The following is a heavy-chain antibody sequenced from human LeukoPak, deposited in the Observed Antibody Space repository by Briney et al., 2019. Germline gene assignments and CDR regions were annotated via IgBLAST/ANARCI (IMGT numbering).Heavy chain of an antibody. CDR2: IWYDGRDE. CDR1: GFTFSNHG. V-gene: IGHV3-33*01. CDR3: ASVSGDGDPTHYGLDV. Sequence: PGGSLRHSCVASGFTFSNHGMHWVRQAPGKGMEWVAVIWYDGRDEYYEDSVKGRFTVSRDNSKNTLYLQMHSLRVEDTAVYYCASVSGDGDPTHYGLDVWGKGTTVTVSS. J-gene: IGHJ6*04. D-gene: IGHD4-17*01.